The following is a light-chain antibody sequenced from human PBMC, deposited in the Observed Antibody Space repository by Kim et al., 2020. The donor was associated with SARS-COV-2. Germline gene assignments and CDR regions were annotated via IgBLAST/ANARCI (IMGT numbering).Light chain of an antibody. CDR1: GSDVGGYNY. Sequence: GQSITISCTGTGSDVGGYNYVSWYQQHPGKAPKLMIYDVTNRPSGVSNRFSGSKSGNTASLTISGLQAEDESDYYCSSFTSSTLYVFGTGTKVTVL. V-gene: IGLV2-14*03. CDR3: SSFTSSTLYV. J-gene: IGLJ1*01. CDR2: DVT.